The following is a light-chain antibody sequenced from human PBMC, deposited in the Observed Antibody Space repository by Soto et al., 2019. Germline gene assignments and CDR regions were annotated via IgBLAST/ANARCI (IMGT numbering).Light chain of an antibody. V-gene: IGKV3-20*01. J-gene: IGKJ4*01. CDR3: QQYGSSPLT. CDR1: HSVSSSY. Sequence: IVLAQSPGTLSLSPGERATLSCRSSHSVSSSYLAWYQQKPGQAPRLXIYGASSRATGIPDRFSGSGSGTDFTLTISRLEPEDFAVYYCQQYGSSPLTFGGGTKVDIK. CDR2: GAS.